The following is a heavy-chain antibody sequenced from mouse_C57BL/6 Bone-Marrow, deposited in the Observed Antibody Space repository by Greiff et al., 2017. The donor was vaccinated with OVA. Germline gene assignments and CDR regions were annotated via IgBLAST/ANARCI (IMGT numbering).Heavy chain of an antibody. CDR1: GFNIKDDY. V-gene: IGHV14-4*01. CDR3: TTLSTTVVATDWYFDV. Sequence: VQLQQSGAELVRPGASVKLSCTASGFNIKDDYMHWVKQRPEQGLEWIGWIDPENGDTEYASKFQGKATITADTSSNTAYLQLSSLTSEDTAVYYWTTLSTTVVATDWYFDVWGTGTTVTVSS. CDR2: IDPENGDT. D-gene: IGHD1-1*01. J-gene: IGHJ1*03.